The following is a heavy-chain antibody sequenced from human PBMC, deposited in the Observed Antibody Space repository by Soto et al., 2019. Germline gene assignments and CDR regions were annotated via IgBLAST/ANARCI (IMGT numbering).Heavy chain of an antibody. V-gene: IGHV3-23*01. J-gene: IGHJ5*02. Sequence: EVQLLESGGGLVQPGGSLRLSCAASGFTFSSYAMSWVRQAPGKGLEWVSAISGSGGSTYYADSVKGRFTISRDNSKNTLYLQINSPRADDTAVYYCAKDMIPDYDYIWGSYRSGNWLDPWGQGTLVTVSS. CDR3: AKDMIPDYDYIWGSYRSGNWLDP. CDR1: GFTFSSYA. D-gene: IGHD3-16*02. CDR2: ISGSGGST.